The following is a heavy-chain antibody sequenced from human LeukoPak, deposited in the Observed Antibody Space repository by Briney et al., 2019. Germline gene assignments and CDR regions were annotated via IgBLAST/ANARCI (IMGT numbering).Heavy chain of an antibody. CDR2: ISYDRSNK. D-gene: IGHD6-19*01. V-gene: IGHV3-30*04. J-gene: IGHJ4*02. CDR3: AKDQSVAGSAFFDY. CDR1: GFTFRTYA. Sequence: GGSLRLSCAASGFTFRTYALHWVSQAPGKGLEWVALISYDRSNKYYAESVKGRFTISRDNSKNTLYLQMNSLRAEDTAVYYCAKDQSVAGSAFFDYWGQGTLVTVSS.